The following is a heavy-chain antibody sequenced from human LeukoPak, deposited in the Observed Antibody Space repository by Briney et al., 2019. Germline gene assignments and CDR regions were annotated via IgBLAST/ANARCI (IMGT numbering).Heavy chain of an antibody. V-gene: IGHV3-33*01. CDR1: GFIFSSYG. CDR2: VWYDGSNE. CDR3: AREAPYLIRQQLVRLLDF. J-gene: IGHJ4*02. D-gene: IGHD1-1*01. Sequence: GGSLRLSCAAPGFIFSSYGMHWVRQAPGKGLEWVAVVWYDGSNEYYTDSVKGRFTISRDNAKNSLYLQMNSLRAEDTAVYYCAREAPYLIRQQLVRLLDFWGQGTLVTVSS.